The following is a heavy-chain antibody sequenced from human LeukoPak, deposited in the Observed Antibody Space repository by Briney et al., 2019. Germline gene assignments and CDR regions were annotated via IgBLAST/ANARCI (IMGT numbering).Heavy chain of an antibody. CDR2: IIPILGIA. J-gene: IGHJ4*02. V-gene: IGHV1-69*04. D-gene: IGHD6-13*01. CDR3: ARVPIAIYSSSWHEIDY. Sequence: SVKVSCKASGGTFSSYAISWVRQAPGPGLEWMGRIIPILGIANYAQKFQGRVTITADKSTSPAYMELSSLRSEDTAVYYCARVPIAIYSSSWHEIDYWGQGTLVTDSS. CDR1: GGTFSSYA.